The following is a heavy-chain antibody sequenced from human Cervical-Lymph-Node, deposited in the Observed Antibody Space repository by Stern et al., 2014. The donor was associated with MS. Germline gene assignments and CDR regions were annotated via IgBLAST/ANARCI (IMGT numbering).Heavy chain of an antibody. V-gene: IGHV4-59*08. Sequence: DQLVESGPGLVKPSETLSLTCTVSGASMRSYYWSWIRQPPGKGLEWIGYISNYGSAKYNPSLTSRVTISVDTSKNQFTLKLHSVTAADTALYFCARHQDYSRSWGFDYWGQGTLVTVSS. J-gene: IGHJ4*02. CDR1: GASMRSYY. D-gene: IGHD6-6*01. CDR3: ARHQDYSRSWGFDY. CDR2: ISNYGSA.